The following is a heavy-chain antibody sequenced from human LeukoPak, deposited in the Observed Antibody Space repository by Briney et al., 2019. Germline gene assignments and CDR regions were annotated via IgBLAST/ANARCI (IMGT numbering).Heavy chain of an antibody. J-gene: IGHJ3*02. CDR1: GFTFSSYA. V-gene: IGHV3-23*01. Sequence: GGSLRLSCAASGFTFSSYAMSWVRQAPGKGLEWVSAISGSGGSTYYADFVKGRFTISRDTSKNTLYLQMNSLRAEDTAVYYCAKDSNPKYYYDSSGGDAFDIWGQGTMVTVSS. D-gene: IGHD3-22*01. CDR2: ISGSGGST. CDR3: AKDSNPKYYYDSSGGDAFDI.